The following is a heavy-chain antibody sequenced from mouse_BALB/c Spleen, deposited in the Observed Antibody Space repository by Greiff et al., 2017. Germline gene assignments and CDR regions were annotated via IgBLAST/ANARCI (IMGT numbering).Heavy chain of an antibody. Sequence: VQLQQSGAGLVKPGASVKLSCKASGYTFTEYIIHWVKQRSGQGLEWIGWFYPGSGSIKYNEKFKDKATLTADKSSSTVYMELSRLTSEDSAVYFCARHEGEYGNSLYYAMDYWGQGTSVTVSS. D-gene: IGHD2-10*02. CDR3: ARHEGEYGNSLYYAMDY. CDR2: FYPGSGSI. CDR1: GYTFTEYI. J-gene: IGHJ4*01. V-gene: IGHV1-62-2*01.